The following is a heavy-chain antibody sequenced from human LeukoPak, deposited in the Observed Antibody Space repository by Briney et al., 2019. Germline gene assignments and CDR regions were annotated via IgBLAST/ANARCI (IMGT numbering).Heavy chain of an antibody. CDR3: ARVERYNGDYGWFDP. CDR1: GGSISSYY. Sequence: SETLSLTCTVSGGSISSYYWSWIRQPAGKGLEWIGCIYTSGTTHYNPSLKSRVTISMDTSKKQFSLRLRSVTAADTAVYYCARVERYNGDYGWFDPWGQGTLVSVSS. CDR2: IYTSGTT. D-gene: IGHD4-17*01. J-gene: IGHJ5*02. V-gene: IGHV4-4*07.